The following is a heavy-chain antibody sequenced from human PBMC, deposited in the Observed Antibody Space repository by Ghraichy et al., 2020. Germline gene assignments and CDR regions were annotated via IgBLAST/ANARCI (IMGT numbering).Heavy chain of an antibody. D-gene: IGHD6-6*01. CDR2: ISGSGGST. CDR3: ARDRPTSSSSVDNYYYGMDV. Sequence: GGSLRLSCAASGFTFSSYAMSWVRQAPGKGLEWVSAISGSGGSTYYADSVKGRFTISRDNAKNSLYLQMNSLRAEDTAVYYCARDRPTSSSSVDNYYYGMDVWGQGTTVTVSS. J-gene: IGHJ6*02. V-gene: IGHV3-23*01. CDR1: GFTFSSYA.